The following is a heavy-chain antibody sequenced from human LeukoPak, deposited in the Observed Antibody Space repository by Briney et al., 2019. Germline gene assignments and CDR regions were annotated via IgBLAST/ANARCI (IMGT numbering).Heavy chain of an antibody. D-gene: IGHD2-2*02. V-gene: IGHV1-69*04. J-gene: IGHJ5*02. CDR2: IIPILGLA. CDR3: ARDYCSSITCYIDWFDP. CDR1: GGTFSSYA. Sequence: GASVKVSCTASGGTFSSYAISWVRQAPGQGLQWMGRIIPILGLANYAQKFQGRVTITADKSTSTAYMGLSSLRSEDTAVYYCARDYCSSITCYIDWFDPWGQGTLVTVSS.